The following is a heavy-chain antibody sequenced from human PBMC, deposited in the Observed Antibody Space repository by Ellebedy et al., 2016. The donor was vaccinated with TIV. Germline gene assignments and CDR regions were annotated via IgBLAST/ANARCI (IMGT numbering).Heavy chain of an antibody. J-gene: IGHJ4*02. V-gene: IGHV4-30-2*05. Sequence: SETLSLXCAVSGGSISSGGYSWSWIRQPPGKGLEWIGYIYHSGSTYYNPSLKSRVTISVDTSKNQFSLKLSSVTAADTAVYYCARGDTAMARGGFDYWGQGTLVTVSS. D-gene: IGHD5-18*01. CDR3: ARGDTAMARGGFDY. CDR2: IYHSGST. CDR1: GGSISSGGYS.